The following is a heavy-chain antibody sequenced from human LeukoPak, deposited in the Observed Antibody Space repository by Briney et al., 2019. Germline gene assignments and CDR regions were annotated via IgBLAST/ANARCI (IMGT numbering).Heavy chain of an antibody. D-gene: IGHD1-26*01. J-gene: IGHJ4*02. CDR2: IKQDGSEK. Sequence: GGSRSLSCAASGFTFSSYWISWFGQAPGKGLEWVANIKQDGSEKYYVDSVKGRFTISRDNAKNSLYLQMNSLRAEDTAVYYCARKGATFDYWGQGTLVTVSS. CDR3: ARKGATFDY. CDR1: GFTFSSYW. V-gene: IGHV3-7*01.